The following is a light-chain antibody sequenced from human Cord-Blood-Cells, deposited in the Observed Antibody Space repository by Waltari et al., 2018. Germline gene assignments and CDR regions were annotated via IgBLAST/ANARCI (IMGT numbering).Light chain of an antibody. J-gene: IGLJ3*02. CDR3: YSAADNNLV. Sequence: SYELTQPSSVSVSPGQTARITCSGDVLAKKYDRWFQQKPGQDPVLVIYKDSERPSGNPERFSGSSSGTTVTLTISGAQVEDEADYYCYSAADNNLVFGGGTKLTVL. V-gene: IGLV3-27*01. CDR2: KDS. CDR1: VLAKKY.